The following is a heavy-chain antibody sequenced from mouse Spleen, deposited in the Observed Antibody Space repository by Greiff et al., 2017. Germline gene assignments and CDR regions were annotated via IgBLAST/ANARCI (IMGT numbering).Heavy chain of an antibody. J-gene: IGHJ3*01. CDR1: GFTFSDYY. V-gene: IGHV5-16*01. CDR2: INYDGSST. Sequence: EVQRVESEGGLVQPGSSMKLSCTASGFTFSDYYMAWVRQVPEKGLEWVANINYDGSSTYYLDSLKSRFIISRDNAKNILYLQMSSLKSEDTATYYCARGGEIYYYGSTHLWFAYWGQGTLVTVSA. CDR3: ARGGEIYYYGSTHLWFAY. D-gene: IGHD1-1*01.